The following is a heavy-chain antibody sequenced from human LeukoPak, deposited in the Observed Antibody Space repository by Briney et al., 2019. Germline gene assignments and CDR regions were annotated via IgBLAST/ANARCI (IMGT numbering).Heavy chain of an antibody. CDR3: TRVYGYDFWSGYYLGGFDY. J-gene: IGHJ4*02. V-gene: IGHV3-49*04. D-gene: IGHD3-3*01. CDR1: GFTFGDYA. Sequence: GGSLRLSCTASGFTFGDYAMSWVRQAPGKGREWVGFIRSKAYVGTTEYSASVKGRFTISRDDSKSIAYLQMNSLKTEDTAVYYCTRVYGYDFWSGYYLGGFDYWGQGTLVTVSS. CDR2: IRSKAYVGTT.